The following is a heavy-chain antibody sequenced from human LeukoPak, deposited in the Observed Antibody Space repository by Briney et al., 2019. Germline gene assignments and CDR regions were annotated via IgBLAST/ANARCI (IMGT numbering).Heavy chain of an antibody. CDR1: GFIFNNYA. D-gene: IGHD5-24*01. CDR3: AREGDGYNSPIDY. V-gene: IGHV3-30*04. CDR2: ISSDGTIK. Sequence: GGSLRLSCGASGFIFNNYAMNWVRQAPGKGLEWVAVISSDGTIKYYADSVRGRFIISRDNSRNILYLQMNSLRAEDTAVYYCAREGDGYNSPIDYWGQGTLVTVSS. J-gene: IGHJ4*02.